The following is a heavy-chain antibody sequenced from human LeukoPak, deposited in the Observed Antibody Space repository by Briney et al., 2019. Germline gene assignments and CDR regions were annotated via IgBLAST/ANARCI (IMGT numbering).Heavy chain of an antibody. Sequence: GGSLRLSCAASGFTFSSYAMSWVRQAPGEGLEWVSAISGSGGSTYYADSVKGRFTISRDNSKNTLYLQMNSLRAEDTAVYYCAKSYGSGWYRLYFQHWGQGTLVTVSS. V-gene: IGHV3-23*01. D-gene: IGHD6-19*01. J-gene: IGHJ1*01. CDR3: AKSYGSGWYRLYFQH. CDR2: ISGSGGST. CDR1: GFTFSSYA.